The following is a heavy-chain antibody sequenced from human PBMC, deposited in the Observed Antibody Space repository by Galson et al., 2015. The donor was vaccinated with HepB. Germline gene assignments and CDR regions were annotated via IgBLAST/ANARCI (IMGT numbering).Heavy chain of an antibody. Sequence: SLRLSCAASGFTFSSSVIHWVRRATGKVLEWVSAIGTAGDTYYAGSVKGRFTISRENANNSLYLKMNSLRAGDTSVNYCARDSRDGSLDYWGQGTLLTASS. V-gene: IGHV3-13*01. CDR3: ARDSRDGSLDY. CDR2: IGTAGDT. CDR1: GFTFSSSV. J-gene: IGHJ4*02. D-gene: IGHD5-24*01.